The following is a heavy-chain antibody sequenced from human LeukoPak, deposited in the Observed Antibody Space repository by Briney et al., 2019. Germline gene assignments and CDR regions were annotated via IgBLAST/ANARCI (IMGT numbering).Heavy chain of an antibody. V-gene: IGHV1-69*05. D-gene: IGHD3-22*01. CDR1: GGTFSSYA. J-gene: IGHJ3*02. Sequence: SVKVSCKASGGTFSSYAISWVRQAPGQGLEWMGGIIPIFGTANYAQKFQGRVTITTDESTSTAYMELSSLRSEDTAVYYCARERNNYYDVATSGAFDIWGQGTMVTVSS. CDR3: ARERNNYYDVATSGAFDI. CDR2: IIPIFGTA.